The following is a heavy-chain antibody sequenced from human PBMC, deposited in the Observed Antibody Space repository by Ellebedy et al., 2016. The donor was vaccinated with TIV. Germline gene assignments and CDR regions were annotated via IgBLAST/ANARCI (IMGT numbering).Heavy chain of an antibody. V-gene: IGHV7-4-1*02. D-gene: IGHD6-13*01. CDR1: GYTFTSYA. CDR2: INTNTGNP. Sequence: AASVKVSCKASGYTFTSYAMNGVRQAPGQGLEWMGWINTNTGNPTYAQGFTGRFVFSLDTSVSTAYLQISSLKAEDTAVYYCARGAAAGFFWYFDLWGRGTLVTVSS. J-gene: IGHJ2*01. CDR3: ARGAAAGFFWYFDL.